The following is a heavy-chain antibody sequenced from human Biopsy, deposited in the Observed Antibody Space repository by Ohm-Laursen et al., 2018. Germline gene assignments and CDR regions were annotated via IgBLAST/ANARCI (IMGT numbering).Heavy chain of an antibody. CDR1: GFTFDDYA. J-gene: IGHJ4*02. Sequence: SLRLSCAATGFTFDDYAMHWVRQAPGKGLEWVSGITWNSGSIGYADSVKGRFSIFRDNAKHSLYLQMNSLRAEDTALYYCAKDLGQVTAAIGYWGQGTLVTVSS. D-gene: IGHD2-21*02. V-gene: IGHV3-9*01. CDR2: ITWNSGSI. CDR3: AKDLGQVTAAIGY.